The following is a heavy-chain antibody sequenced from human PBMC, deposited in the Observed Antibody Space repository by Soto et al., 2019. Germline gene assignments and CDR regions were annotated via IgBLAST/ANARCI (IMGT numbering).Heavy chain of an antibody. J-gene: IGHJ5*02. CDR3: ATTDAETARIWFAP. CDR1: GGSIRSRSYY. Sequence: PSETLSLTCTVSGGSIRSRSYYWGWVRQPPGKGLEWIGSIHDSGTTYYNPSLKSRVTISGDPSKSQFYLTLNSVTAADTAVYYCATTDAETARIWFAPWGQGTLVTAPQ. CDR2: IHDSGTT. V-gene: IGHV4-39*01. D-gene: IGHD6-6*01.